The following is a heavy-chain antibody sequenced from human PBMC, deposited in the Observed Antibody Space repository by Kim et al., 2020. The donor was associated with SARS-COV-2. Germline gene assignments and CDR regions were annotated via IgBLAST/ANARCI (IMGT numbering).Heavy chain of an antibody. CDR3: ARQAPWIAAAGSHFDY. V-gene: IGHV4-61*07. Sequence: LKGRVTISVDTSKNQYSLKLSSVTAADTAVYYCARQAPWIAAAGSHFDYWGQGTLVTVSS. D-gene: IGHD6-13*01. J-gene: IGHJ4*02.